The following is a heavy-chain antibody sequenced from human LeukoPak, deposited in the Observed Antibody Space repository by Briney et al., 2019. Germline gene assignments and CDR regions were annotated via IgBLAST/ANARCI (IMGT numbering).Heavy chain of an antibody. V-gene: IGHV3-74*01. J-gene: IGHJ4*02. D-gene: IGHD3-3*01. CDR3: ARGERYDFWSGYYSY. Sequence: PGGSLRLSCAASGFTFSSYWMHWVRQAPGKGLVWVSRINTDGSSTSYADSAKGRFTISRDNAKNTLYLQMNSLRAEDTAVYYCARGERYDFWSGYYSYWGQGTLVTVSS. CDR2: INTDGSST. CDR1: GFTFSSYW.